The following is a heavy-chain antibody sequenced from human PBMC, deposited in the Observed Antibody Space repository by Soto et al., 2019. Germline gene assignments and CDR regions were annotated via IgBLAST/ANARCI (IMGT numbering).Heavy chain of an antibody. CDR3: ARDAPPEDY. J-gene: IGHJ4*02. Sequence: EASVKVSCKASGYSFTSYARHWVRQAPGQRLEWMGWINAGNGNTNYAQKLQGRVTMTTDTSTSTAYMELRSLRSDDTAVYYCARDAPPEDYWGQGTLVTVSS. CDR1: GYSFTSYA. CDR2: INAGNGNT. V-gene: IGHV1-3*01.